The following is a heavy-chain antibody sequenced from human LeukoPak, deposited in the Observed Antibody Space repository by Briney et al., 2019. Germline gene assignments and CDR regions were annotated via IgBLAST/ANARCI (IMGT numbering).Heavy chain of an antibody. D-gene: IGHD3-10*01. CDR3: ARAPDYYGSGSGWFDP. J-gene: IGHJ5*02. Sequence: APVKVSCKASGYTFINYPMHWVRPAPGQRLEWMGWINADNGNTKYSQKFQGRVTITRDTSASTAYMELSSLRSEDTAVYYCARAPDYYGSGSGWFDPWGQGTLVTVSS. V-gene: IGHV1-3*01. CDR2: INADNGNT. CDR1: GYTFINYP.